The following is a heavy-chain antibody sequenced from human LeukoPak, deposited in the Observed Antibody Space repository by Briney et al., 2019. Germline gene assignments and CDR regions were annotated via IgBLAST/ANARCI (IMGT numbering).Heavy chain of an antibody. Sequence: GSLRLSCAASGFTFTDAWMSWVRQAPGKGLEWIGRIKSKSDGGTTDYAAPVKGRFTISRDDSKNTLYLQMNSLKTEDTAVYYCTTEVGRYYDFWSGYTRDVLFDYWGQGTLVTVSS. J-gene: IGHJ4*02. CDR3: TTEVGRYYDFWSGYTRDVLFDY. D-gene: IGHD3-3*01. CDR1: GFTFTDAW. CDR2: IKSKSDGGTT. V-gene: IGHV3-15*01.